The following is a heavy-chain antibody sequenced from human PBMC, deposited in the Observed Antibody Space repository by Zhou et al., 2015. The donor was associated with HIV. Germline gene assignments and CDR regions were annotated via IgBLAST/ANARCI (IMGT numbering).Heavy chain of an antibody. CDR2: IYSDGTT. CDR1: GFTVSSNY. V-gene: IGHV3-66*01. D-gene: IGHD2-2*01. Sequence: EVQLVESGGGLVKPGGSLRLSCAASGFTVSSNYMCWVRQAPGKGLEWVSVIYSDGTTDYADSVKGRFTISRDTSKSTLYFQMNRLRADDTAVYYCRTNAFWGRGTLVTVSS. J-gene: IGHJ4*02. CDR3: RTNAF.